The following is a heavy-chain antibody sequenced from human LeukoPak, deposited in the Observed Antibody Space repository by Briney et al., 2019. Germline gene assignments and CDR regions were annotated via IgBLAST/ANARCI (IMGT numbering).Heavy chain of an antibody. V-gene: IGHV4-30-2*01. CDR2: IYHSGST. J-gene: IGHJ6*02. CDR3: ARGNYYGMDV. Sequence: SETLSRTCAVSGGSISSGGYSWSWIRQPPGKGLEWIGYIYHSGSTYYNPSLKSRVTISVDRSKNQFSLKLSSVTAADTAVYYCARGNYYGMDVWGQGTTVTVSS. CDR1: GGSISSGGYS.